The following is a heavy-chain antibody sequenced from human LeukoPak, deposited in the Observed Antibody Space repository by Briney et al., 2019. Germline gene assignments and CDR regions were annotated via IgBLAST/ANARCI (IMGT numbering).Heavy chain of an antibody. Sequence: SETLSLTCTVSGGSISGYYWSWIRQPPGKGLEWIGYIFYIGSTNYNPSLKNRVTISVDTSKNQFSLKLSSVTAADTAVYYCAREERTRSGSGSYGYWGQGALVTVSS. V-gene: IGHV4-59*01. D-gene: IGHD3-10*01. CDR2: IFYIGST. CDR1: GGSISGYY. J-gene: IGHJ4*02. CDR3: AREERTRSGSGSYGY.